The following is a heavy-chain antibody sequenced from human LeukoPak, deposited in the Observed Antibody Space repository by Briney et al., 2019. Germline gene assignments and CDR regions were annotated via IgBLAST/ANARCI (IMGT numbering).Heavy chain of an antibody. CDR3: ARGGSYLSAFDI. J-gene: IGHJ3*02. Sequence: GGSLRLSCAASGFTFSSFEMNWVRQAPGKGLEWVSYISSSGSTIYYADSVKGRFTISRDNAKNSLYLQMNSLRAEDTAVYYCARGGSYLSAFDIWGQGTMVTVSS. V-gene: IGHV3-48*03. CDR2: ISSSGSTI. D-gene: IGHD1-26*01. CDR1: GFTFSSFE.